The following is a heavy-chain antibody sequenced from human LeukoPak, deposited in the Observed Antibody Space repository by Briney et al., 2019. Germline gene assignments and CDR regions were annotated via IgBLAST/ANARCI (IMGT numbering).Heavy chain of an antibody. D-gene: IGHD1-1*01. Sequence: GGSLRLSCAASGFTLSNYSMHWVRQAPGKGLEWVAVMSYDGNNKYYADSVKGRFTISRDNSKNTLYLQMNSLRAEDTAVYYCAKWGSETGYDYWGQGTLVTVSS. CDR3: AKWGSETGYDY. J-gene: IGHJ4*02. CDR2: MSYDGNNK. V-gene: IGHV3-30*18. CDR1: GFTLSNYS.